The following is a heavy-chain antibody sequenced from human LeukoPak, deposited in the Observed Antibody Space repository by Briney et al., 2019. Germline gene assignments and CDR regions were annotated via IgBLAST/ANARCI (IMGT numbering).Heavy chain of an antibody. CDR2: ISEAI. CDR1: GFVFSRDN. V-gene: IGHV3-48*04. CDR3: VREVGRPKTFYFDS. J-gene: IGHJ4*02. Sequence: GGSLRLSCIASGFVFSRDNMNWVRRAPGKGLEWVAHISEAIYYADSVQGRFTISRDNAKNSLYLQMSNLRAEDTAMYYCVREVGRPKTFYFDSRGRGTPVTVSS. D-gene: IGHD3-16*01.